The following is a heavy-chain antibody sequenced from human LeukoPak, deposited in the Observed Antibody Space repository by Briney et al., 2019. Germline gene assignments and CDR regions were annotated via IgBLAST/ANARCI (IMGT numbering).Heavy chain of an antibody. CDR3: ARGSCSSTSCYHFDY. Sequence: SETLSLTCTVSGGSISSYYWSWIRQPPGKGLEWTGYIYYSGSTNYNPSLKSRVTISVDTSKNQFSLKLSSVTAADTAVYYCARGSCSSTSCYHFDYWGQGTLVTVSS. D-gene: IGHD2-2*01. CDR2: IYYSGST. J-gene: IGHJ4*02. CDR1: GGSISSYY. V-gene: IGHV4-59*01.